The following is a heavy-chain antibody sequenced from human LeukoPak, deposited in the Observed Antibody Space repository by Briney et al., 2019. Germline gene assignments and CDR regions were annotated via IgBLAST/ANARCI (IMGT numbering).Heavy chain of an antibody. D-gene: IGHD6-6*01. CDR2: IWYDGSNK. J-gene: IGHJ4*02. CDR1: GFTFSSYG. Sequence: GGSLRLSCAASGFTFSSYGMYWVRQAPGKGLEWVAVIWYDGSNKYYADSVKGRFTISRGNSKNTLYLQMNSLRAEDTAVYYCARGYSSSSWVGWFDYWGQGTLVTVSS. V-gene: IGHV3-33*01. CDR3: ARGYSSSSWVGWFDY.